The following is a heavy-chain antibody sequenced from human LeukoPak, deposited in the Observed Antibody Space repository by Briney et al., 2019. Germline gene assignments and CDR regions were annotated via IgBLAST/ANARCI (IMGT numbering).Heavy chain of an antibody. CDR2: ISYDGSNK. Sequence: GRSLRLSCAAPGFTFSSYGMHWVRQAPGKGLEWVAVISYDGSNKYYADSVKGRFTISRDNSKNTLYLQMNSLRAEDTAVYYCAKDLAGYFDYWGQGTLVTVSS. CDR1: GFTFSSYG. D-gene: IGHD6-25*01. J-gene: IGHJ4*02. CDR3: AKDLAGYFDY. V-gene: IGHV3-30*18.